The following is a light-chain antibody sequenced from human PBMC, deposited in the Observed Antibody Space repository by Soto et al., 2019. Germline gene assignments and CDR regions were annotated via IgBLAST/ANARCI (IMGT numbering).Light chain of an antibody. CDR3: QQHNRFPRT. CDR2: AAS. J-gene: IGKJ1*01. CDR1: QDISSY. V-gene: IGKV1-9*01. Sequence: DIQLTQSPSFLSASVGDRVIITCRASQDISSYLAWYQQRPGKVPRFLTHAASTLQSGVPSRFSAAGSGTTFTLTISSLQTEDIATYYFQQHNRFPRTFGQGTKVEV.